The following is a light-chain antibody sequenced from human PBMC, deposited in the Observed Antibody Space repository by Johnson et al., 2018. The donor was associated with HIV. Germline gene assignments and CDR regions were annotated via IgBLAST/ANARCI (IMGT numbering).Light chain of an antibody. Sequence: QSVLTQPPSVSAAPGQKVTISCSGSTSNIGNNYVSWYQQLPGSAPKLLIYDNNKRPSGIPDRFSGSKSGTSATLGITGLQTGDEADYYCGTWDSRLRANVVGTGTKVTVL. CDR3: GTWDSRLRANV. CDR1: TSNIGNNY. CDR2: DNN. V-gene: IGLV1-51*01. J-gene: IGLJ1*01.